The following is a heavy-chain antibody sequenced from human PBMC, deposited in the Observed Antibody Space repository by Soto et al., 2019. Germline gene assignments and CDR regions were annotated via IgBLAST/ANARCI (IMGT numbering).Heavy chain of an antibody. Sequence: SVKVSCKASGGTFSSYTISWVRQAPGQGLEWMGRIIPILGIANYAQKFQGRVTITADESTSTAYMELSSLRSEDTAVYYCARGRPLYCGGDCYTSYYFDYWGQGTLVTVSS. D-gene: IGHD2-21*02. CDR1: GGTFSSYT. CDR3: ARGRPLYCGGDCYTSYYFDY. J-gene: IGHJ4*02. V-gene: IGHV1-69*02. CDR2: IIPILGIA.